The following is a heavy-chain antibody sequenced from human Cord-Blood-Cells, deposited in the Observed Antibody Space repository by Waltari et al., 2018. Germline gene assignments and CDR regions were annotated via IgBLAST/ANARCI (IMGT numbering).Heavy chain of an antibody. CDR3: ASNSRRDIVVVPAATAGYYYGMDV. CDR2: IIPIFGTA. D-gene: IGHD2-2*01. Sequence: QVQLVQSGAEVKKPGSSVKVSCKASGGTFSSYAISWVRQAPGQGLEWRGGIIPIFGTANYAQKFQGRVTITADKSTSTAYMELSSLRSEDTAVYYCASNSRRDIVVVPAATAGYYYGMDVWGQGTTVTVSS. V-gene: IGHV1-69*06. CDR1: GGTFSSYA. J-gene: IGHJ6*02.